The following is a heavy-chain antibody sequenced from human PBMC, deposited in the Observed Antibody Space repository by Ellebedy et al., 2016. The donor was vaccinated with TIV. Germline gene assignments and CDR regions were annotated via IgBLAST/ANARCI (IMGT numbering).Heavy chain of an antibody. CDR1: GFTFSNYD. V-gene: IGHV3-23*01. D-gene: IGHD5-24*01. J-gene: IGHJ4*02. CDR3: AKGGDGYNYGS. Sequence: GGSLRLSCATSGFTFSNYDMDWVRQAPGKGLEWVSTISGGGGSIYYADSVRGRFTISRDNSKDTLYLQMNSLRAEDTAVYYCAKGGDGYNYGSWGQGTLVTVSS. CDR2: ISGGGGSI.